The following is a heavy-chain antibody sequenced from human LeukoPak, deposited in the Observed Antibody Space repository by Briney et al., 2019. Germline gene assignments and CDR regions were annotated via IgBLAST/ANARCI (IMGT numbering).Heavy chain of an antibody. V-gene: IGHV4-30-4*08. J-gene: IGHJ3*02. D-gene: IGHD2-2*02. CDR3: ARDLPVVPAAIGAFDI. CDR2: IYYSGST. Sequence: PSQTLSLTCTVSGGSISGGDYYWSWIRQPPGKGLEWIGYIYYSGSTYYNPSLKSRVTISVDTSKNQFSLKLSSVTAADTAVYYCARDLPVVPAAIGAFDIWGQGTMVTVSS. CDR1: GGSISGGDYY.